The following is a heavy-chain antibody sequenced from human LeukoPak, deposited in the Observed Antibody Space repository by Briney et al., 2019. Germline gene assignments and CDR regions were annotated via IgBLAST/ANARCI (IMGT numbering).Heavy chain of an antibody. Sequence: PGGSLRLSCAASGFTFSSYAMSWVRQAPGKGLEWVSSISSSSYIYYADSVKGRFTISRDNAKNSLYLQMNSLRAEDTAVYYCAAMYYYDSSGYLTPLDYWGQGTLVTVSS. CDR3: AAMYYYDSSGYLTPLDY. CDR1: GFTFSSYA. V-gene: IGHV3-21*01. J-gene: IGHJ4*02. D-gene: IGHD3-22*01. CDR2: ISSSSYI.